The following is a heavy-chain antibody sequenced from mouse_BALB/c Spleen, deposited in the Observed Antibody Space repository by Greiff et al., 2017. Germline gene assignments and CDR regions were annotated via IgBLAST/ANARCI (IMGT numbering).Heavy chain of an antibody. CDR3: ARRGGNYFYAMDY. J-gene: IGHJ4*01. CDR1: GYSITSDYA. Sequence: ESGPGLVKPSQSLSLTCTVTGYSITSDYAWNWIRQFPGNKLEWMGYISYSGSTSYNPSLKSRISITRDTSKNQFFLQLNSVTTEATATYYCARRGGNYFYAMDYWGQGTAVTVSS. D-gene: IGHD2-1*01. V-gene: IGHV3-2*02. CDR2: ISYSGST.